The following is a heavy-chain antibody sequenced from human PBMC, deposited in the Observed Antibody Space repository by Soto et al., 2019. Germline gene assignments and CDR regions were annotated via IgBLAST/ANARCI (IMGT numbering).Heavy chain of an antibody. CDR2: IYYSGST. Sequence: SETLSLTCTVSGGSISSSSYYWGWIRQPPGKGLGWIGSIYYSGSTYYNPSLKSRVTISVDTSKNQFSLKLSSVTAADTAVYYCARRPVGDCSSTSCYADAFDIWGQGTMVTVSS. J-gene: IGHJ3*02. CDR1: GGSISSSSYY. CDR3: ARRPVGDCSSTSCYADAFDI. V-gene: IGHV4-39*01. D-gene: IGHD2-2*01.